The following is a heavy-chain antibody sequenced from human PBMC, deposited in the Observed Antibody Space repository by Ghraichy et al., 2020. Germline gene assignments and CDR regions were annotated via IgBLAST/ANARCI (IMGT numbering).Heavy chain of an antibody. CDR2: LTWNSGSI. V-gene: IGHV3-9*01. D-gene: IGHD4-17*01. J-gene: IGHJ2*01. CDR3: AKDMGDYGDKSCYFDL. CDR1: GFTFNDYA. Sequence: GGSLRLSCAASGFTFNDYAMHWVRQAPGKGLEWVSGLTWNSGSIGYADSVKGRFTISRDNAKKSLYLQMNSLRAEDTALYYCAKDMGDYGDKSCYFDLWGRGTLVTVSS.